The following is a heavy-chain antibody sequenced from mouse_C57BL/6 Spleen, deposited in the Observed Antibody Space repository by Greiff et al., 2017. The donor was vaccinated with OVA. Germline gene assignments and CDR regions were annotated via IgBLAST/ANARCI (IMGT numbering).Heavy chain of an antibody. V-gene: IGHV1-69*01. CDR3: ARVPTAQAPRFDY. D-gene: IGHD3-2*02. CDR2: IDPSDSYT. CDR1: GYTFTSYW. Sequence: QVQLQQPGAELVMPGASVKLSCKASGYTFTSYWMHWVKQRPGQGLEWIGEIDPSDSYTNYNQKFKGKSTLTVDKSSSTAYMQLSSLTSEDSAVYYCARVPTAQAPRFDYWGQGTTLTVSS. J-gene: IGHJ2*01.